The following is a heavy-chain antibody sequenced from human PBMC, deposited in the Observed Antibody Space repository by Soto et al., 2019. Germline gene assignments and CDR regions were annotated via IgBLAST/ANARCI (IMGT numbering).Heavy chain of an antibody. D-gene: IGHD3-3*01. Sequence: PSETLSLTCAVCGGSFIGYDCSWIRQAPWKGLEWIGEINHSGSTNYNPSLKSRVTISVDTSKKQFSLKLRSVTAADTAVYYCARDYDVWSGSRTQNYGMDVLGHGTRVTVSS. V-gene: IGHV4-34*01. CDR2: INHSGST. CDR1: GGSFIGYD. CDR3: ARDYDVWSGSRTQNYGMDV. J-gene: IGHJ6*02.